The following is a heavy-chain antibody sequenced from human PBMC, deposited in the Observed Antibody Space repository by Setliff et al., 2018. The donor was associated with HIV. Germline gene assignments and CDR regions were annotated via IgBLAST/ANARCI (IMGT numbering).Heavy chain of an antibody. CDR1: GGTFSSNYV. CDR3: ALPYCGGGNCWSSASLPPAGWFDP. CDR2: IIPFRGVG. Sequence: SVKVSCKASGGTFSSNYVYGWVRQAPGQGPEWMGGIIPFRGVGNYAQKFQGRVTITTDESTNTAYMELSSLRSEDTAVYYCALPYCGGGNCWSSASLPPAGWFDPWGQGTLVTVSS. J-gene: IGHJ5*02. D-gene: IGHD2-15*01. V-gene: IGHV1-69*10.